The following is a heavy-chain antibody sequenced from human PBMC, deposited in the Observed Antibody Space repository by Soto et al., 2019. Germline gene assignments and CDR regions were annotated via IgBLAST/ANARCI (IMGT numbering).Heavy chain of an antibody. CDR1: GIPVSSNY. D-gene: IGHD3-10*01. J-gene: IGHJ6*02. V-gene: IGHV3-53*04. CDR2: LHSGGDT. Sequence: EVQLVESGGGLVQPGGSLRLSCAASGIPVSSNYMTWVRQAPGKGLEWVSVLHSGGDTYYANSVKGRVTISRHDSTNTLFLQIDRLTPEATAVYYCARDGPYYYASRMDVWGQGTTVTVSS. CDR3: ARDGPYYYASRMDV.